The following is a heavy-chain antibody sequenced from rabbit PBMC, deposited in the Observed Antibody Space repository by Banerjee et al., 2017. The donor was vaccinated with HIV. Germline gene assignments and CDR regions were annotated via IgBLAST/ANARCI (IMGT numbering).Heavy chain of an antibody. V-gene: IGHV1S7*01. D-gene: IGHD4-1*01. CDR3: ARIDPRYYSSDWDYFNL. CDR1: GFDFSSYY. CDR2: IYAGKGNT. Sequence: QLKETGGGLVQPGGSLTLSCRASGFDFSSYYMNWVRQAPGKGLEWIGRIYAGKGNTDYASWVNGRFTISSDNAQNTVDLQMNSLTAADTATYFCARIDPRYYSSDWDYFNLWGPGTL. J-gene: IGHJ4*01.